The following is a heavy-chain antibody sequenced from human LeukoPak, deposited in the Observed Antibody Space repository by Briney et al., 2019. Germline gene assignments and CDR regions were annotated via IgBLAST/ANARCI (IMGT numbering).Heavy chain of an antibody. J-gene: IGHJ3*02. D-gene: IGHD3-9*01. CDR2: ISYSGST. CDR3: ARQGYDILTGYIDAFDI. CDR1: GGSISSYY. V-gene: IGHV4-59*08. Sequence: PSETLSLTCTVSGGSISSYYWSWIRQPPGKGLEWIGYISYSGSTDYNPSLKSRVTISIDTSKNQFSLKLRSVTAADTAIYYCARQGYDILTGYIDAFDIWGQGTMVTVSS.